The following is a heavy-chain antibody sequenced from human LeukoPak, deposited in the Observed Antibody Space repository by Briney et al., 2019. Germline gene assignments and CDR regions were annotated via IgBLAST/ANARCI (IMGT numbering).Heavy chain of an antibody. J-gene: IGHJ4*02. Sequence: PPETLSLTCIVSGASISGYYWSWVRQPPGKGLEWIGYVHYSGKTNYSPSLQSRVTISLDRSKNQFSLRLSSVTVADTAVYYCLASFRGAFWGQGTLVAVSS. CDR3: LASFRGAF. CDR1: GASISGYY. CDR2: VHYSGKT. D-gene: IGHD1-26*01. V-gene: IGHV4-59*01.